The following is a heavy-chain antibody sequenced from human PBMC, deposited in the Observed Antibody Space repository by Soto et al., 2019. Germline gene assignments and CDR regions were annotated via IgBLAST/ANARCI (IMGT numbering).Heavy chain of an antibody. V-gene: IGHV3-48*02. J-gene: IGHJ2*01. D-gene: IGHD3-3*01. CDR3: ARGSSLYFDFWSDYYWYFEL. Sequence: EVQLVQTGGGLVQPGGSLRISCAASGFTFNTYSMNWVRQAPGKGLEWLADITSGTGTINYADSVKGRFTISTDSAKNSLYLQMNSLRDEDTAVYFCARGSSLYFDFWSDYYWYFELWGRGTLVTVSS. CDR1: GFTFNTYS. CDR2: ITSGTGTI.